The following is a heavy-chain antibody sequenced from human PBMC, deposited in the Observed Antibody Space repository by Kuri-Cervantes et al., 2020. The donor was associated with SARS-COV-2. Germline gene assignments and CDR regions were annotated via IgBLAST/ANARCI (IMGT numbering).Heavy chain of an antibody. CDR1: GFTFSSYA. D-gene: IGHD3-22*01. Sequence: GGSLRLSCAASGFTFSSYAMHWVRQAPGKGLEWVSYISSSRTTIYYADSVKGRFTISRDNAKNSLYLQMNSLRTEDTAVYYCARDYYDSKSYWGQGTLVTVSS. V-gene: IGHV3-48*01. J-gene: IGHJ4*02. CDR2: ISSSRTTI. CDR3: ARDYYDSKSY.